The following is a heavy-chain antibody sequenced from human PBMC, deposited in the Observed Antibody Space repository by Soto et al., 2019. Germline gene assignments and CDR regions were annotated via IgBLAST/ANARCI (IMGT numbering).Heavy chain of an antibody. D-gene: IGHD2-21*01. Sequence: QVQLVQSGAEVKTPGASVKVSCKASGYTFASYDMNWVRQAPGQGLEWMGWMNPNSNNTGYAQNFQGRLTMTRDIALTIAHMELSSLRNEDTAVYYCARSDGYHFNRLDSWGQGTLVTVSA. CDR2: MNPNSNNT. CDR1: GYTFASYD. J-gene: IGHJ5*01. V-gene: IGHV1-8*01. CDR3: ARSDGYHFNRLDS.